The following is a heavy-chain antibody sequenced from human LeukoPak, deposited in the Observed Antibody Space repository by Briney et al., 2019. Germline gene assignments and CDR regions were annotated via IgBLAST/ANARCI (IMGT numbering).Heavy chain of an antibody. CDR2: IYYSGSS. V-gene: IGHV4-39*01. Sequence: PSETLSPICTVAGTFISSSRYYWGWIRQPPRKWLEWIGSIYYSGSSYYNPSLKSRVTMSVDTSKNQFSLKLSSVTAADTAVYYCARLAAAGPYFDYWGQGTLVTVSS. CDR3: ARLAAAGPYFDY. CDR1: GTFISSSRYY. J-gene: IGHJ4*02. D-gene: IGHD6-13*01.